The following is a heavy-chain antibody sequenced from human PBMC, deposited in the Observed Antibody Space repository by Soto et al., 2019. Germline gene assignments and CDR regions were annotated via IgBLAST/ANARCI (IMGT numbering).Heavy chain of an antibody. Sequence: QVQLQESGPGLVKPSQTLSLTCTVSVGSISSGGYYWSWIRQHPGKGLEWIGYIYYSGSTYYNPSLKSRVTISVDTSKNQFSLKLSSVTAADTAVYYCARVGHAIFGVVTYYYYGMDVWGQGTTVTVSS. CDR2: IYYSGST. J-gene: IGHJ6*02. CDR3: ARVGHAIFGVVTYYYYGMDV. V-gene: IGHV4-31*03. CDR1: VGSISSGGYY. D-gene: IGHD3-3*01.